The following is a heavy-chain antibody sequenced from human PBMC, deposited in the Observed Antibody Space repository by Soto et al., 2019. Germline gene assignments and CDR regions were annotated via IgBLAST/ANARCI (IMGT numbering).Heavy chain of an antibody. V-gene: IGHV6-1*01. D-gene: IGHD3-10*01. CDR2: TYYRSRWYT. CDR1: GDSVSTNSGA. CDR3: AREGTNYFDP. Sequence: SQTLSLTCAISGDSVSTNSGAWNWIRQSPSRDLEWLGRTYYRSRWYTDYAVSVKSRITLNPDTPKNQISLHLNSVTPEDTAVYYCAREGTNYFDPWGQGTPVTVSS. J-gene: IGHJ5*02.